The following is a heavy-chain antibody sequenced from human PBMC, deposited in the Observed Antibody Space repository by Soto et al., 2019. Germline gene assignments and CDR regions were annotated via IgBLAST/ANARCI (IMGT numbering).Heavy chain of an antibody. V-gene: IGHV1-8*01. D-gene: IGHD3-10*01. CDR3: ARGSYGSGSYYGYYYYYGMDV. Sequence: QVQLVQSGAEVKKPGASVKVSCKASGYTFTSYDINWVRQATGQGLEWMGWMNPNSGNTGYAQKFQGRVTMTRNTSKSTAYMELSSLRSEDTAVYYCARGSYGSGSYYGYYYYYGMDVWGQGTTVTVSS. CDR2: MNPNSGNT. J-gene: IGHJ6*02. CDR1: GYTFTSYD.